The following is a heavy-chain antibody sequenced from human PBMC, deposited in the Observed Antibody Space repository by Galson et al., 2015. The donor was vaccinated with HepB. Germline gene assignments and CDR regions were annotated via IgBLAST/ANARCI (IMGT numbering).Heavy chain of an antibody. CDR2: IRSKANSYAT. CDR3: TRRGDFDGSGYPLDY. J-gene: IGHJ4*02. D-gene: IGHD3-22*01. Sequence: SLRLSCAASGFTFSGSGIHWVRQASGKGLGWVGRIRSKANSYATVYAASVKGRFIISRDDSKNTAYLQMNSLKTEDTAVYYCTRRGDFDGSGYPLDYWGQGALVTVSS. CDR1: GFTFSGSG. V-gene: IGHV3-73*01.